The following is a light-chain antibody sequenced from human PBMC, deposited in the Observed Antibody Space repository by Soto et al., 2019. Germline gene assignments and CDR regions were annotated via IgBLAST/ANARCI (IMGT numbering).Light chain of an antibody. CDR1: SSNIGSNY. CDR2: RNN. J-gene: IGLJ2*01. V-gene: IGLV1-47*01. CDR3: AAWDDSLSGRV. Sequence: QSVLTQPPSASGTPGQRVTISCSGSSSNIGSNYVYWYQQLPGTAPKLLIYRNNQRPSWVPARFSGSKSGTSASLAISGLRSEDEADYYCAAWDDSLSGRVFGGGTKLTVL.